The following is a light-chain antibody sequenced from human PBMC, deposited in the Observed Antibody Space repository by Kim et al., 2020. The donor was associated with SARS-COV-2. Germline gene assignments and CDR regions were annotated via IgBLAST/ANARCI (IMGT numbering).Light chain of an antibody. V-gene: IGKV1-6*01. CDR1: QCFGND. CDR2: ASS. J-gene: IGKJ1*01. Sequence: ASIGDTVTITVRASQCFGNDLGWYQQKPGRAPKLLIYASSSLQIGVPSRFSGSGSGTDFTLTISSLQPEDFATYYCLQDYTYPWAFGQGTKVDIK. CDR3: LQDYTYPWA.